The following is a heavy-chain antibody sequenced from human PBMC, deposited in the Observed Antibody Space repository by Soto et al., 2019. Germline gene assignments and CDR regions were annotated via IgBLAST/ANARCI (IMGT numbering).Heavy chain of an antibody. Sequence: ASVKVSCKASDYTFTSYGISWVRQAPGQGLEWMGWISAYNGNTNYAQKLQGRVTMTTDTSTSTAYMELRSLRSDDTAVYYCARGAAVAATGGYYFDYWGQGTLVTVSS. CDR2: ISAYNGNT. CDR1: DYTFTSYG. V-gene: IGHV1-18*04. D-gene: IGHD6-19*01. J-gene: IGHJ4*02. CDR3: ARGAAVAATGGYYFDY.